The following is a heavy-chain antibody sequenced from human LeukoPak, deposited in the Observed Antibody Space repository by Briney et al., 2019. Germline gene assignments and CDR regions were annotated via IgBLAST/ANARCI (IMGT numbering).Heavy chain of an antibody. Sequence: PGGSLRLSCAASGFTFDDYGMSWVRQAPGKGLEWVSGINWNGGSTGYADSVKGRFTISRDNAKNSLYLQMNSLRAEDTALYYCARSYYDSSGYYSDAFDIWGQGTMVTVSS. V-gene: IGHV3-20*04. CDR3: ARSYYDSSGYYSDAFDI. J-gene: IGHJ3*02. D-gene: IGHD3-22*01. CDR2: INWNGGST. CDR1: GFTFDDYG.